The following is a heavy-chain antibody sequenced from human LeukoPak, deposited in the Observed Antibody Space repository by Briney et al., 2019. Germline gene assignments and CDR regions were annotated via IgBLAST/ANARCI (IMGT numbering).Heavy chain of an antibody. CDR3: AKDRPLNWGYYFDY. V-gene: IGHV3-23*01. D-gene: IGHD7-27*01. Sequence: GGSLRLSCAASGSTFSSYAMTWVRQAPGKGLEWVSSISGSGGSTYYADSVKGRFTISRDNSKNTLYLQMDSLRADDTAVYYCAKDRPLNWGYYFDYWGQGTLVTVSS. J-gene: IGHJ4*02. CDR2: ISGSGGST. CDR1: GSTFSSYA.